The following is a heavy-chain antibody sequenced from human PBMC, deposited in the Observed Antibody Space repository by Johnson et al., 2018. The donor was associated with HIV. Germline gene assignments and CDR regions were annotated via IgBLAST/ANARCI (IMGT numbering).Heavy chain of an antibody. Sequence: VQLVESGGGLVQPGGSLRLSCAASGITVGTNYMSWVRQAPGKGLEWVSVIFSVGDVYYADSVKGRFTIHRDNSTNMVYLQINSLRPGDTAVYYCARDGRDLVTRGSFDVWGQGTVVTVSS. CDR1: GITVGTNY. CDR3: ARDGRDLVTRGSFDV. V-gene: IGHV3-66*02. CDR2: IFSVGDV. J-gene: IGHJ3*01. D-gene: IGHD2-21*02.